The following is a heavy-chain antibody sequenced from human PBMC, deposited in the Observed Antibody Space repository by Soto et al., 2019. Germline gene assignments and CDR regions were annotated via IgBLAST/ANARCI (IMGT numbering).Heavy chain of an antibody. V-gene: IGHV4-34*01. J-gene: IGHJ4*02. D-gene: IGHD6-6*01. Sequence: SETLSLTCSIYSGSFSGYYWSWIRQPPGKGLEWIGEISQSGNTNYSPSLKSRVSISIDTSKKQFSLNLASVSAADTAVYYCARAPKVSGSSQTRPDFWGQGTLVTDSS. CDR1: SGSFSGYY. CDR3: ARAPKVSGSSQTRPDF. CDR2: ISQSGNT.